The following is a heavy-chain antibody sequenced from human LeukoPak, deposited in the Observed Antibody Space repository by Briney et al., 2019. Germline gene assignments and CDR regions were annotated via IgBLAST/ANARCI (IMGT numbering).Heavy chain of an antibody. Sequence: PGRSLRLSCAASGFTFSSYAMHWVRQAPGKGLEWVAVISYDGSNKYYADSVKGRFTISRDNSKNTLYLQMNSLRAEDTAVYYCARERGHIAAAEHWGQGTLVTVSS. J-gene: IGHJ1*01. CDR2: ISYDGSNK. V-gene: IGHV3-30-3*01. CDR3: ARERGHIAAAEH. D-gene: IGHD6-13*01. CDR1: GFTFSSYA.